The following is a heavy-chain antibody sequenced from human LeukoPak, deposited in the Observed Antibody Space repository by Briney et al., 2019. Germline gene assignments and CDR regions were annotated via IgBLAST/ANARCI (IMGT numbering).Heavy chain of an antibody. J-gene: IGHJ6*02. Sequence: GGSLRLSCTASGFTFGDYAMSWFRQAPGKGLEWVGFIRSKAYGGTTEYAASVKGRFTISRDDSKSIAYLQMNSLKTEDTAVYYCTRDSPTVARYYYYGMDVWGQGTTVTVSS. V-gene: IGHV3-49*03. CDR2: IRSKAYGGTT. CDR3: TRDSPTVARYYYYGMDV. D-gene: IGHD6-19*01. CDR1: GFTFGDYA.